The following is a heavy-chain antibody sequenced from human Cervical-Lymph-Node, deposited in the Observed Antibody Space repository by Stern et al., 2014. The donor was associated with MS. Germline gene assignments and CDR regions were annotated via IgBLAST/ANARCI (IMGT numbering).Heavy chain of an antibody. CDR3: ARRGLGYDGADH. CDR2: IYPGDSDP. Sequence: MQLVQSGAELKKPGESLKISCKVSGYSFADFWFGWVRQVPGKGLEWMAIIYPGDSDPRYSPSFQGQVTISADKSLNTAYLHWSRLKASDSGIYYCARRGLGYDGADHWGQGTVVTVSS. J-gene: IGHJ4*02. D-gene: IGHD5-12*01. CDR1: GYSFADFW. V-gene: IGHV5-51*03.